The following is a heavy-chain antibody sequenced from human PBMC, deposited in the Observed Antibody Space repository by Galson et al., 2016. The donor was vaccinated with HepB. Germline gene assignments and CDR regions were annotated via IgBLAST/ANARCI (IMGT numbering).Heavy chain of an antibody. D-gene: IGHD3-10*01. CDR1: GFNFRACG. CDR3: AKERGFYASRSFASYDF. CDR2: IWYDGNKP. J-gene: IGHJ4*02. V-gene: IGHV3-33*06. Sequence: SLRLSCAASGFNFRACGMHWLRQAPGRGLEWVALIWYDGNKPYYADSVKGRFIISRDNSKNILYLQMNSLRAEDTAIYYCAKERGFYASRSFASYDFWGQGTLVTVSS.